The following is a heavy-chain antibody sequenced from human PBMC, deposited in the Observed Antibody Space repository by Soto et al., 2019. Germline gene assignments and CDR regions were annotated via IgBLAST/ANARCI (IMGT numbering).Heavy chain of an antibody. Sequence: SETLSLTCAVHGGSFRGYHWTWIRQPPGKGLEWIGEINNSGSTNDNPSLKSRVTISVDTSKNQFSLKLSSVTAADTAVYYCARGLTIFGVVIHYYYGMDVWGQGTTVTVSS. CDR2: INNSGST. D-gene: IGHD3-3*01. V-gene: IGHV4-34*01. J-gene: IGHJ6*02. CDR1: GGSFRGYH. CDR3: ARGLTIFGVVIHYYYGMDV.